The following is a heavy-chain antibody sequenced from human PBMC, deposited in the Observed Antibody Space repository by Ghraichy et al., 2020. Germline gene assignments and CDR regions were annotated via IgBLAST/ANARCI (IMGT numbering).Heavy chain of an antibody. CDR2: IKEDGSEK. CDR1: GITFSSYW. CDR3: ASPGGSGYHRPFDY. V-gene: IGHV3-7*01. J-gene: IGHJ4*02. D-gene: IGHD3-22*01. Sequence: GGSLRLSCAASGITFSSYWMSWVRQAPGKGLEWVANIKEDGSEKSYVDSVKGRFTISSDNAKNSLYLQMNSLRAEDTAVYYCASPGGSGYHRPFDYWGQGTLVTVSS.